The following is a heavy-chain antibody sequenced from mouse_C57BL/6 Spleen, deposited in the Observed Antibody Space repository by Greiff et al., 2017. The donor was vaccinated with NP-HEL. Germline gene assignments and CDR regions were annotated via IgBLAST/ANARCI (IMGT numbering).Heavy chain of an antibody. V-gene: IGHV6-3*01. CDR2: IRLKSDNYAT. D-gene: IGHD1-1*01. CDR1: GFTFSNYW. J-gene: IGHJ2*01. Sequence: EVHLVESGGGLVQPGGSMKLSCVASGFTFSNYWMNWVRQSPEKGLEWVAQIRLKSDNYATPYAASVKGRFTISRDDYKSSVYLQMNNLRAEDTGIYYCTEDYGSIYFDYWGQGTTLTVSS. CDR3: TEDYGSIYFDY.